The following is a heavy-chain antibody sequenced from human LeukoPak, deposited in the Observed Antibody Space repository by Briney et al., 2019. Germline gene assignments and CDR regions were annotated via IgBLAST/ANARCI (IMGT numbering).Heavy chain of an antibody. J-gene: IGHJ6*03. D-gene: IGHD6-6*01. CDR2: INTNTGNP. CDR1: GYTFTSYA. Sequence: ASVKVSCKASGYTFTSYAMNWVRQAPGQGLEWMGWINTNTGNPTYAQGFTGRFVFSLDTSVSTAYLQISSLKAEDTAVYYCASNLEYSSSSYLRGRGYYYYYYMDVWGKGTTVTVSS. V-gene: IGHV7-4-1*02. CDR3: ASNLEYSSSSYLRGRGYYYYYYMDV.